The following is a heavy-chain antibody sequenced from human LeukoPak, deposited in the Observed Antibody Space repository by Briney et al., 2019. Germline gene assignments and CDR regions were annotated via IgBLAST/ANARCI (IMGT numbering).Heavy chain of an antibody. Sequence: GGSLRLSCAASGFTFSKYGMSWVRQAPGKGLEWVSAISSRGDNIYYADSVKGRFTISRDNSKNMLYLEMYSLRVEDTAIYYCATDSYVSGSYYRLFYWGQGTLVTVSS. CDR3: ATDSYVSGSYYRLFY. J-gene: IGHJ4*02. D-gene: IGHD3-10*01. CDR1: GFTFSKYG. CDR2: ISSRGDNI. V-gene: IGHV3-23*01.